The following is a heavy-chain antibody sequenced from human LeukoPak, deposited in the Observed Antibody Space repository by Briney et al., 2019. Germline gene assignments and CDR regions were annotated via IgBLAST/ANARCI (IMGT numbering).Heavy chain of an antibody. D-gene: IGHD4-17*01. Sequence: GGSLRLSCAASGFTFSSYEMNWVRQAPGKGLEWVSYISSSGSTIYYADSVKGRFTISRDNAKNSLYLQMNSLRAEDTAVYYCARISYGDYPTDYWGQGTLVTVSS. V-gene: IGHV3-48*03. CDR1: GFTFSSYE. CDR2: ISSSGSTI. CDR3: ARISYGDYPTDY. J-gene: IGHJ4*02.